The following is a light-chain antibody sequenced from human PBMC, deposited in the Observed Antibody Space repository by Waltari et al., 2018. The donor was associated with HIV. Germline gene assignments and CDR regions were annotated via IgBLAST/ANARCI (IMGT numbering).Light chain of an antibody. J-gene: IGKJ2*01. CDR2: KAS. V-gene: IGKV1-5*03. CDR1: QSISCW. Sequence: IQMTQSPSTLSASVGDRVTITCRDSQSISCWLAWNQQKPVKAPTLLIYKASSLETGVPSGFSGSGSGTEFSLTISCLQRDDFATYYCQQYNSYPYTFGQGTKLGIK. CDR3: QQYNSYPYT.